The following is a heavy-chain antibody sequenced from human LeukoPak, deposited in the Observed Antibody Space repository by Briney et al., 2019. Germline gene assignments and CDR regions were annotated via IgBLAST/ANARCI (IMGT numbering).Heavy chain of an antibody. Sequence: GESLKISCKGSGYSFTSYWIGWVRQMPGKGLEWMGIIYPGDSDTRYSPSFQGQVTISADKSISTAYLQWSSLKASDTAMYYCASTPVGYSSSWLYFDYWGQGTLVTVSS. CDR1: GYSFTSYW. D-gene: IGHD6-13*01. J-gene: IGHJ4*02. CDR3: ASTPVGYSSSWLYFDY. V-gene: IGHV5-51*01. CDR2: IYPGDSDT.